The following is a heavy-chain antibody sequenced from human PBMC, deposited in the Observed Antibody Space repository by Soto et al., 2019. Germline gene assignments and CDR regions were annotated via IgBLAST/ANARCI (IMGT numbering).Heavy chain of an antibody. V-gene: IGHV1-3*01. D-gene: IGHD5-12*01. CDR1: GYTFIGYA. Sequence: QVQLVQSGAEVKKPGASVKVSCRASGYTFIGYAMLWVRQAPEQRLEWMGGINAGNGNTKYSQKFQGRVTITRDTSASTAYMELSSLRSEDTAVYYCARGVPTIPDYWGQGTLVTVSS. CDR3: ARGVPTIPDY. CDR2: INAGNGNT. J-gene: IGHJ4*02.